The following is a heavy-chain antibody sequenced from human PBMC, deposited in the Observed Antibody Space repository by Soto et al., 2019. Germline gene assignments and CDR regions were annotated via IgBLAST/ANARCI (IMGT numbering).Heavy chain of an antibody. V-gene: IGHV1-18*01. J-gene: IGHJ6*02. CDR3: ARDAPPPELRFLEWHNYDYNGMDV. CDR1: GYSLTAYG. D-gene: IGHD3-3*01. CDR2: ISCYNGKT. Sequence: QVQVVQSGDEVKETGASVRVSCKTSGYSLTAYGISWVRQAPGQGREWMGWISCYNGKTKYAQKVQGRVTMTTDTSTSTAYMEVRSLRSDDTAIYYCARDAPPPELRFLEWHNYDYNGMDVWGQGTTVTVSS.